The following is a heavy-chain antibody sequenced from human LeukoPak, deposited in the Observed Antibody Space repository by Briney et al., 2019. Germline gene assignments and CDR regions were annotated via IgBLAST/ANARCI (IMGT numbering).Heavy chain of an antibody. J-gene: IGHJ6*02. D-gene: IGHD3-3*01. V-gene: IGHV3-33*08. CDR1: GFTVSSNY. CDR2: IWYDGSNK. CDR3: ARGIAIFGVDYYGMDV. Sequence: PGGSLRLSCAASGFTVSSNYMSWVRQAPGKGLEWVAVIWYDGSNKYYADSVKGRFTISRDNSKNTLYLQMNSLRAEDTAVYYCARGIAIFGVDYYGMDVWGQGTTVTVSS.